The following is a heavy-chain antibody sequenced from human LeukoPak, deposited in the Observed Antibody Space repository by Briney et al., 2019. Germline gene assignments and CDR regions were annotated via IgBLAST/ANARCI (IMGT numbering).Heavy chain of an antibody. CDR3: ARLTASDIVVVPAAIGY. CDR1: GYTFTSYY. Sequence: ASVKVSCKASGYTFTSYYMHWVRQAPGQGLEWMGRINPNSGGTNYAQKFQGRVTMTRDTSISTAYMELSRLRSDDTAVYYCARLTASDIVVVPAAIGYWGQGTLVTVSS. D-gene: IGHD2-2*02. CDR2: INPNSGGT. J-gene: IGHJ4*02. V-gene: IGHV1-2*06.